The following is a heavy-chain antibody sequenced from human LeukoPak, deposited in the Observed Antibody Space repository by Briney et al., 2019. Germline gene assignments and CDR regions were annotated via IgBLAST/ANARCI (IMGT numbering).Heavy chain of an antibody. Sequence: PGGSLRLSCAASGFTFSDYYMSWIRQAPGKGLEWVSYISSSGSTIYYADSVKGRFTISRDNAKNSLYLQMNSLRAEDTAVYYCARGYNWGSPTRNFYYLDVWGKGTTVTVSS. CDR1: GFTFSDYY. CDR2: ISSSGSTI. CDR3: ARGYNWGSPTRNFYYLDV. J-gene: IGHJ6*03. V-gene: IGHV3-11*01. D-gene: IGHD7-27*01.